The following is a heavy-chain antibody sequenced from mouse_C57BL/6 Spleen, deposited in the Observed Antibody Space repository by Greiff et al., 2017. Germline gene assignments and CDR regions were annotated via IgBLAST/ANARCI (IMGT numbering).Heavy chain of an antibody. CDR2: TFYSGIT. D-gene: IGHD2-5*01. V-gene: IGHV3-3*01. CDR3: ARGDYSNYVGAMDY. J-gene: IGHJ4*01. CDR1: GFSINSDCY. Sequence: VQLQQSGPSLVRPSQTLSLTCTVTGFSINSDCYWIWIRPFPGNKLEYIGFTFYSGITYYNPSLESRTYITRDTSKNQFSLKLSSVTTEDTATYYCARGDYSNYVGAMDYWGQGTSVTVSS.